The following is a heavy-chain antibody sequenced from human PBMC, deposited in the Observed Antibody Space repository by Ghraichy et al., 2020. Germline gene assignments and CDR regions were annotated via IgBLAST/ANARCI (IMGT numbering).Heavy chain of an antibody. CDR3: ARGSPVTGTPGYYFDY. Sequence: GWINIYNHNTHYAQQLQGRVTLTTDTSTNTTYMELRSLRSDDTAVYFCARGSPVTGTPGYYFDYWGQGSLVTVSS. J-gene: IGHJ4*02. D-gene: IGHD1-20*01. V-gene: IGHV1-18*01. CDR2: INIYNHNT.